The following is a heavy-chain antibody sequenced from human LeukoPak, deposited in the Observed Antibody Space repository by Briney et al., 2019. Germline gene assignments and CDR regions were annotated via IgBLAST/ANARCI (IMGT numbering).Heavy chain of an antibody. J-gene: IGHJ4*02. Sequence: SVKVSCKASGGTFSSYAISWVRQAPGRGLEWMGRIIPIFGIANYAQKFQGRVTITADKSTSTAYMELSSLRSEDTAVYYCARDVDSGSYYGYYFDYWGQGTLVTVSS. CDR2: IIPIFGIA. CDR1: GGTFSSYA. V-gene: IGHV1-69*04. CDR3: ARDVDSGSYYGYYFDY. D-gene: IGHD1-26*01.